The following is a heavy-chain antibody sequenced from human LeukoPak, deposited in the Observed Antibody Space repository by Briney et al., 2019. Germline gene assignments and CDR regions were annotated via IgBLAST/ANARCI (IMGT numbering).Heavy chain of an antibody. CDR3: ARGVNTVFDY. V-gene: IGHV3-7*03. CDR1: GFTFCAYW. Sequence: GGSLRLSCAVSGFTFCAYWMNWVRQAPGKGLEWVANIKQDGTEKYYVDPVKGRFTISRDNAKNSLYLQMNSLRADDTAVYYCARGVNTVFDYWGQGTLVTVSS. CDR2: IKQDGTEK. D-gene: IGHD4-11*01. J-gene: IGHJ4*02.